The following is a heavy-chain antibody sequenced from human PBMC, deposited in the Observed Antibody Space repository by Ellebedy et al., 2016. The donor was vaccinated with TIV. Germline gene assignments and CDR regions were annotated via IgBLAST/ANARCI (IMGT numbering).Heavy chain of an antibody. CDR2: STNKANSYTT. D-gene: IGHD1-26*01. Sequence: GESLKISCATSGFTFSDHFMDWVRQAPGKGLEWVGRSTNKANSYTTHYAASVKGRFTISRDDSKNSLYLQINSLISEDTAVYLCAGGRSGSSPFDYWGLGTLVTVSS. CDR1: GFTFSDHF. V-gene: IGHV3-72*01. J-gene: IGHJ4*02. CDR3: AGGRSGSSPFDY.